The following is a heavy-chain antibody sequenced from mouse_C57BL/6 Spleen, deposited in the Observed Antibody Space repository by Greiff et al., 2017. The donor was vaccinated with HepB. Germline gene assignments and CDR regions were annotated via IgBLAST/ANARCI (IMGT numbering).Heavy chain of an antibody. CDR3: ARGDGYYEAWFAY. V-gene: IGHV5-17*01. CDR2: ISSGSSTI. CDR1: GFTFSDYG. Sequence: EVNLVESGGGLVKPGGSLKLSCAASGFTFSDYGMHWVRQAPEKGLEWVAYISSGSSTIYYADTVKGRFTISRDNAKNTLFLQMTSLRSEDTAMYYCARGDGYYEAWFAYWGQGTLVTVSA. D-gene: IGHD2-3*01. J-gene: IGHJ3*01.